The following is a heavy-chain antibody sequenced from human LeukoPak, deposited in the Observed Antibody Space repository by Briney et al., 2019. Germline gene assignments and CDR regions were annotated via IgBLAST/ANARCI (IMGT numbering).Heavy chain of an antibody. CDR1: GGTFSSYA. CDR2: IIPIFGTA. Sequence: ASVKVSCKASGGTFSSYAISWVRQAPGQGLEWMGGIIPIFGTANYAQKFQGRVTITTDESTSTAYMELSSLRSEDTAVYYCAREGLEWRNYYYYYYMDVWGKGTTVTVPS. V-gene: IGHV1-69*05. J-gene: IGHJ6*03. CDR3: AREGLEWRNYYYYYYMDV. D-gene: IGHD1-1*01.